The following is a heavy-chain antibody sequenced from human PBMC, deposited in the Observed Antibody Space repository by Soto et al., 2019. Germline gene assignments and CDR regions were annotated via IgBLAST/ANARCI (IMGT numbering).Heavy chain of an antibody. CDR1: GFTFRTYW. D-gene: IGHD5-18*01. CDR3: ARDGSASWYSYDYHGMDV. CDR2: INQDGSEK. V-gene: IGHV3-7*05. Sequence: EVQLVESGGGLVQPGGSLRLSCGASGFTFRTYWLSWVRQVPGKGLEWVANINQDGSEKNYVDSVKGRFTISRDNAKNSLYLQMSSLRAEEPALYYCARDGSASWYSYDYHGMDVWGQGTTVTVSS. J-gene: IGHJ6*02.